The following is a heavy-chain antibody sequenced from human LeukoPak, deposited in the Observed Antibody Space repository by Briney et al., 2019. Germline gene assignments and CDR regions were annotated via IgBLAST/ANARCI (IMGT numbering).Heavy chain of an antibody. Sequence: PGGSLRPSCAASGFTFRTHWMHWVRQAPGKGLVWVSRIDNDGSDTIYADSVKGRFTVSRDNAKNTVYLQMNSLRVGDTAVYYCARGGFSHGFDIWGQGTVVTVSS. J-gene: IGHJ3*02. CDR1: GFTFRTHW. CDR2: IDNDGSDT. V-gene: IGHV3-74*01. D-gene: IGHD3-22*01. CDR3: ARGGFSHGFDI.